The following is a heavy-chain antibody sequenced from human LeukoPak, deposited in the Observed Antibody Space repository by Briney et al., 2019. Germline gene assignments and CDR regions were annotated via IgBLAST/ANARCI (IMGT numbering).Heavy chain of an antibody. J-gene: IGHJ4*02. CDR2: ISSGSSSI. V-gene: IGHV3-11*01. CDR3: ARSGYTYDGAKRADY. CDR1: GFTFSDYY. D-gene: IGHD5-18*01. Sequence: PGGSLRLSCATSGFTFSDYYITWVRQAPGKGLEWVSYISSGSSSIFYADSVKGRFTTSRDNAKNSLYLQMNSLRAEDTAVYYCARSGYTYDGAKRADYWGQGTLVTVSS.